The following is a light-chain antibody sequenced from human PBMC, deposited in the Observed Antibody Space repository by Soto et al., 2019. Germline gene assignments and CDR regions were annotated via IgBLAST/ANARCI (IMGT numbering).Light chain of an antibody. V-gene: IGLV2-14*01. J-gene: IGLJ3*02. CDR3: ISYRSGTALV. Sequence: QSALTQPASVSGSPGQSISISCTGTSSDVGGYNYVSWYQQHPGKAPKLIIYEVTNRPPGVSNRFSGSKSGNTASLTISGLQAEDEADYYCISYRSGTALVFGGGPKLTAL. CDR1: SSDVGGYNY. CDR2: EVT.